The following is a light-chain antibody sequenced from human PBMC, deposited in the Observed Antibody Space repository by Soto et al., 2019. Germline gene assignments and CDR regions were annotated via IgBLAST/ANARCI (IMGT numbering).Light chain of an antibody. CDR3: SSHGGTCPYV. CDR1: ASDIGGYNF. Sequence: QSALTQPPSASGSPGQSVAISCTGTASDIGGYNFLSWYQQHPGKAPKLMIYEVNKRPSGVPDRFSDYKSGNTASLTVSGLQSEDETDYYCSSHGGTCPYVFGTVTKLTVL. J-gene: IGLJ1*01. V-gene: IGLV2-8*01. CDR2: EVN.